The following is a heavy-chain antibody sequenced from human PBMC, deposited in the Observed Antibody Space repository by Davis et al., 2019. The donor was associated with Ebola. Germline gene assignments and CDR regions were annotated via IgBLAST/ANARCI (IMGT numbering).Heavy chain of an antibody. CDR3: ARVRAGSGYYFWVDY. CDR2: IYSGGST. J-gene: IGHJ4*02. D-gene: IGHD3-22*01. Sequence: PGGSLRLSCAASGFTVSSNYMSWVRQAPGKGLEWVSVIYSGGSTYYADSVKGRFTISRHNSKNTLYLQMNSLRAEDTAVYYCARVRAGSGYYFWVDYWGQGTLVTVSS. CDR1: GFTVSSNY. V-gene: IGHV3-53*04.